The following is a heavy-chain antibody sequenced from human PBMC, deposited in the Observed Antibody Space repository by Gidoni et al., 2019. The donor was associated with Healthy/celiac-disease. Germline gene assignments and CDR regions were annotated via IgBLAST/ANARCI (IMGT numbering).Heavy chain of an antibody. J-gene: IGHJ4*02. V-gene: IGHV1-46*01. Sequence: QVQLVQSGAEVTKPGASVKVSCKASGYTFTSYYMHWVRQAPGQGLEWMGIINPSGGSTSYAQKCQGRVTMTRDTSTSTVYMELSSLRSEDTAVYYCARERLIGPFDYWGQGTLVTVSS. CDR2: INPSGGST. CDR3: ARERLIGPFDY. CDR1: GYTFTSYY. D-gene: IGHD2-8*01.